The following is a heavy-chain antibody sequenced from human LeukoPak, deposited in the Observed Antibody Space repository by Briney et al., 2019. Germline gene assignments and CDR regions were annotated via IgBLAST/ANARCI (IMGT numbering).Heavy chain of an antibody. V-gene: IGHV4-39*07. D-gene: IGHD1-1*01. CDR2: IYYSGST. CDR3: ARDLRAATGTFYFDY. J-gene: IGHJ4*02. Sequence: SETLSLTCTVSGGSISSSSYYWGWIRQPPGKGLEWIGSIYYSGSTYYNPSLKSRVTISVDTSKNQFSLKLSSVTAADTAVYYCARDLRAATGTFYFDYWGQGILVTVSS. CDR1: GGSISSSSYY.